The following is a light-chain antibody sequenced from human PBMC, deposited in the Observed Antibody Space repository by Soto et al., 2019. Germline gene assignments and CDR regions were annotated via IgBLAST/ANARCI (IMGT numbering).Light chain of an antibody. J-gene: IGKJ1*01. CDR1: QTISSW. CDR3: QHYNSYSEA. Sequence: DIQMTQSPSTLSVSVGDRVTITCRASQTISSWLAWYQQKPGKAPKLLIYQASTLKSGVPSRFSGSGSGTEFTLSIRSLQPDDFATYYCQHYNSYSEAFGQGTKVELK. CDR2: QAS. V-gene: IGKV1-5*03.